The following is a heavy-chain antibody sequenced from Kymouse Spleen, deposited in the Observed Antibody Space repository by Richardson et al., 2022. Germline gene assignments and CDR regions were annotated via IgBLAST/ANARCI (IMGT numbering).Heavy chain of an antibody. CDR2: IYYSGST. Sequence: QVQLQESGPGLVKPSQTLSLTCTVSGGSISSGGYYWSWIRQHPGKGLEWIGYIYYSGSTYYNPSLKSRVTISVDTSKNQFSLKLSSVTAADTAVYYCARGYCSSTSCYEDYYYGMDVWGQGTTVTVSS. CDR1: GGSISSGGYY. V-gene: IGHV4-31*03. CDR3: ARGYCSSTSCYEDYYYGMDV. J-gene: IGHJ6*02. D-gene: IGHD2-2*02.